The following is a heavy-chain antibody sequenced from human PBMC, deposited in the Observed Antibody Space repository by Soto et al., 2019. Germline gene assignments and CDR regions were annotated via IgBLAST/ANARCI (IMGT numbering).Heavy chain of an antibody. CDR3: ASVLDGTFDH. V-gene: IGHV4-39*01. Sequence: SETLSLTCTVSGGSISTPNYYWGWIRQPPGKGLEWIGSIYYSGSTYYNPSLQCRVTISVDTSKKQFSLKLSSVTAADTAVYYCASVLDGTFDHWGQGTLVTVSS. CDR2: IYYSGST. D-gene: IGHD2-15*01. J-gene: IGHJ4*02. CDR1: GGSISTPNYY.